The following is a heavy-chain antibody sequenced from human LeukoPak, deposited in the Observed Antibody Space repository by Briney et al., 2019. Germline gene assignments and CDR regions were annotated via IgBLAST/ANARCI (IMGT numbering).Heavy chain of an antibody. CDR2: IYTSGST. D-gene: IGHD4-17*01. Sequence: SETLSLTCTVSGGSISGGSYYWSWIRQPAGKGLEWIGRIYTSGSTNYNPSLKSRVTISVDTSKNQFSLKLSSVTAADTAVYYCATQPPYYGANWFDPWGQGTLVTVSS. J-gene: IGHJ5*02. CDR3: ATQPPYYGANWFDP. V-gene: IGHV4-61*02. CDR1: GGSISGGSYY.